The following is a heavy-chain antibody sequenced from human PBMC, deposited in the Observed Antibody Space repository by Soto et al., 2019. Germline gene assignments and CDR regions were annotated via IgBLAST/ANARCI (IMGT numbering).Heavy chain of an antibody. D-gene: IGHD3-3*01. V-gene: IGHV3-33*01. CDR1: GFTFSSYG. CDR2: IWYDGSNK. J-gene: IGHJ5*02. Sequence: QVQLVESGGGVVQPGRSLRLSCAASGFTFSSYGMHWVRQAPGKGLEWVAVIWYDGSNKYYANSVKGRFTISRYNSKHTLYQQMNSLRAEDTAVYYCARATPVLRFLVDHLGWFDPWGQGTLVTVSS. CDR3: ARATPVLRFLVDHLGWFDP.